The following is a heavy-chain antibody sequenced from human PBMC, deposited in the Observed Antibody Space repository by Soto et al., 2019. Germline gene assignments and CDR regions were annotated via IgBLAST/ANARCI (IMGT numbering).Heavy chain of an antibody. V-gene: IGHV3-21*06. J-gene: IGHJ5*02. Sequence: EVQLVESGGGLVQPGGSLRLSCATSGFTFNSYSMSWVRQAPGKGLEWVSSVSGSGRYIYYRDSVKGRFTTSRDNGKNSLFLQMSSLRAEDSALYFCVRDHESDMMPGRRSLNWFDPWGQGTLVTVSS. D-gene: IGHD3-9*01. CDR2: VSGSGRYI. CDR3: VRDHESDMMPGRRSLNWFDP. CDR1: GFTFNSYS.